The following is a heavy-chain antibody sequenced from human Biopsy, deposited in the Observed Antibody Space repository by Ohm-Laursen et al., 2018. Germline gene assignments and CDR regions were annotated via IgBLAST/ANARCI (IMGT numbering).Heavy chain of an antibody. Sequence: ASVKVSCKASGNTFATYHIHWVRQAPGQGLEWMGVISPSGATTSFSQKFRGRITMTRDTSTGTVYMDLNSLGSEDTAVYYCARAGVGSDGTDSYYYGMNVWGPGTTVTVSS. CDR2: ISPSGATT. CDR3: ARAGVGSDGTDSYYYGMNV. V-gene: IGHV1-46*01. CDR1: GNTFATYH. D-gene: IGHD5-24*01. J-gene: IGHJ6*02.